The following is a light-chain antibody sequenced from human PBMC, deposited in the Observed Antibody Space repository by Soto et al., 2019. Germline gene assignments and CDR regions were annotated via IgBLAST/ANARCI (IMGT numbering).Light chain of an antibody. J-gene: IGKJ1*01. CDR1: QSVSSSY. V-gene: IGKV3-20*01. Sequence: EIVLTQSPATLSVSPGERATLSCRASQSVSSSYLAWYQQKPGQAPRLLIYGASSRATGIPDRFSGSGSGTDFTLTISRLEPEDFAVYYCQQYGSSLFGQGTKVDIK. CDR2: GAS. CDR3: QQYGSSL.